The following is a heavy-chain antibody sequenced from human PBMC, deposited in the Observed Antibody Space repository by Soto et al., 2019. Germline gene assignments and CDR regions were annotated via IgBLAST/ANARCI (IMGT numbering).Heavy chain of an antibody. Sequence: AGGSLRLSCAASGFTFDDYDMHWVRQPPGKGLEWVSGISRNSDKIGYADSVKGRFSISRDNARNSLYLQMNSLREEDTALYYCAKVPLGYTGLEFDSWGQGTVVTVSS. CDR1: GFTFDDYD. J-gene: IGHJ4*02. CDR2: ISRNSDKI. V-gene: IGHV3-9*01. CDR3: AKVPLGYTGLEFDS. D-gene: IGHD5-12*01.